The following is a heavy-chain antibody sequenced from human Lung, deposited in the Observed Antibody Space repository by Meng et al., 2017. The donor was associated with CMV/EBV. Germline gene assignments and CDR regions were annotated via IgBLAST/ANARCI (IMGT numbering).Heavy chain of an antibody. V-gene: IGHV3-11*04. CDR1: GFLFSDYY. CDR3: ARDFSAVHNWFDA. D-gene: IGHD1-26*01. CDR2: ISSSGSIK. J-gene: IGHJ5*02. Sequence: CAASGFLFSDYYMTWIRQAPGKGLEWVSYISSSGSIKKYADSVEGRFTISRDNAKKSLYLQMNSLRAEDTAFYYCARDFSAVHNWFDAWGQGTLVTVSS.